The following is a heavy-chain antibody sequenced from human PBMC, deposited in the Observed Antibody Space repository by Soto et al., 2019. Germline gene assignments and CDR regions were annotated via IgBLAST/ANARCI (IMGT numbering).Heavy chain of an antibody. D-gene: IGHD2-2*01. Sequence: EVQLSESGGGLVQPGGSLRVSCAASGFTFSTYAMSWVRQAPGKGLEWVSAIGGSAESAYYGDSVKDRFTISRDNSKSTVYLQMNSLRAEDTAVYYCAVHCSTSSCSYWGQGTLVTVSS. V-gene: IGHV3-23*01. J-gene: IGHJ4*02. CDR1: GFTFSTYA. CDR2: IGGSAESA. CDR3: AVHCSTSSCSY.